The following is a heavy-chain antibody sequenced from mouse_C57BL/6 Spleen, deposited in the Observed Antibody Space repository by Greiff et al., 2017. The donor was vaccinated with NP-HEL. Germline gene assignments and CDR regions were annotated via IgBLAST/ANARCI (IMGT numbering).Heavy chain of an antibody. CDR2: IDPSDSGT. CDR1: GYTFTSYW. D-gene: IGHD2-4*01. J-gene: IGHJ4*01. Sequence: VQLQQPGAELVRPGSSVKLSCKASGYTFTSYWMHWVKQRPIQGLEWIGNIDPSDSGTHYNQKFKDKATLTVDKSSSTAYMQLSSLTSEDSAVYYCARGDYGYAMDYWGQGTSVTVSS. V-gene: IGHV1-52*01. CDR3: ARGDYGYAMDY.